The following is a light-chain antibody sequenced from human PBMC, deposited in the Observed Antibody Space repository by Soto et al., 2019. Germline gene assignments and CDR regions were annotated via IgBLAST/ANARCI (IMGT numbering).Light chain of an antibody. V-gene: IGKV1-5*03. CDR1: QTISSW. Sequence: AVGVGGSLIINCRASQTISSWLAWYQQKPGKAPKLLIYKASTLKSGVPSRFSGSGSGTEFTLTISSLQPDDFATYYCQHYNSYSAALGQGTKVDIK. J-gene: IGKJ1*01. CDR2: KAS. CDR3: QHYNSYSAA.